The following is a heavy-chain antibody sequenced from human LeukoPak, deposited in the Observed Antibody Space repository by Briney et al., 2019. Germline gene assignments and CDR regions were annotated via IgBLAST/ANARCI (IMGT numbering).Heavy chain of an antibody. CDR2: IRYDGSNK. CDR1: GFTFSSYG. D-gene: IGHD3-22*01. Sequence: GGSLRLSCAASGFTFSSYGMHWVRQAPGKGLEWVAFIRYDGSNKYYADSVKGRFTISRDNSKNTLYLQMNSLRAEDTAVYYCAKPVDYYDSSGHDYWGQGTLVTVSS. V-gene: IGHV3-30*02. CDR3: AKPVDYYDSSGHDY. J-gene: IGHJ4*02.